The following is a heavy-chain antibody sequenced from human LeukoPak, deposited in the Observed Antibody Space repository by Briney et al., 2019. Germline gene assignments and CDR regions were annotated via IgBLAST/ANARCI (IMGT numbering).Heavy chain of an antibody. CDR1: GYTFTDYY. J-gene: IGHJ4*02. D-gene: IGHD1-26*01. CDR3: ATDLYSGWELLTPPPFDY. V-gene: IGHV1-69-2*01. Sequence: GASVKVSCKASGYTFTDYYMHWVQQAPGKGLEWMGRVDPEDGETIYAEKFQGRVTITADTSTDTAYMELSSLRSEDTAVYYCATDLYSGWELLTPPPFDYWGQGTLVTVSS. CDR2: VDPEDGET.